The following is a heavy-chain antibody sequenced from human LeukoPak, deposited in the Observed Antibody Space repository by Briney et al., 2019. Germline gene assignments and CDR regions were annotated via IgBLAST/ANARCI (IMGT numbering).Heavy chain of an antibody. CDR1: GGSFRGYY. V-gene: IGHV4-34*01. CDR3: ARGLVGGYDFDY. Sequence: SETLSLTCAAYGGSFRGYYWTWIRQPPGKGLEWIGEVHHGGSTNQNPSLKTRVIISIDTSKNQFSLNLSSVTAADTAVYYCARGLVGGYDFDYWGQGTLVTVSS. J-gene: IGHJ4*02. D-gene: IGHD3-22*01. CDR2: VHHGGST.